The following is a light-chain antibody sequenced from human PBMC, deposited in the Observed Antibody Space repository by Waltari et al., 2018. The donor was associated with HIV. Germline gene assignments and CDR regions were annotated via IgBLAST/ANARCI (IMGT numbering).Light chain of an antibody. CDR3: QQYNDWPRT. Sequence: EIVMTQYPATLSVSPGERATLPCRASQSVSSNLAWYQHKPGQAPRLLIYGASTRATGIPARFSGSGSGTEFTLTISSLQSEDFAVYYCQQYNDWPRTFGQGTKLEIK. CDR2: GAS. V-gene: IGKV3-15*01. J-gene: IGKJ2*01. CDR1: QSVSSN.